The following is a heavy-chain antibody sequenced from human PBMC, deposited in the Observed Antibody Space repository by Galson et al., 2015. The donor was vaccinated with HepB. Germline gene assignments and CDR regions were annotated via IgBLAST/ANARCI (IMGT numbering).Heavy chain of an antibody. D-gene: IGHD3-3*01. J-gene: IGHJ6*03. CDR3: ASSPFGVAEYYYYYYIDV. V-gene: IGHV1-69*13. Sequence: SVKVPCKASGGTFSTYAISWVRQAPGQGLEWMGGIIPIFGTASYAQKFQGRVTITADESTSTAYMELSSLRSEDTAVYYCASSPFGVAEYYYYYYIDVWGKGTTVTVSS. CDR1: GGTFSTYA. CDR2: IIPIFGTA.